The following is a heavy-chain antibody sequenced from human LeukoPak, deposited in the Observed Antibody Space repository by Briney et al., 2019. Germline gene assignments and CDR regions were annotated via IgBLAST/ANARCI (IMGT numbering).Heavy chain of an antibody. J-gene: IGHJ4*02. CDR1: GGTFSSYT. D-gene: IGHD1-26*01. CDR2: IIPILGIA. V-gene: IGHV1-69*04. CDR3: ARDLLSAGATLGLGY. Sequence: ASVKVSCKASGGTFSSYTISWVRQAPGQGLEWMGRIIPILGIANYAQKFQGRVTITADKSTSTAYMGLSSLRSEDTAVYYCARDLLSAGATLGLGYWGQGTLVTVSS.